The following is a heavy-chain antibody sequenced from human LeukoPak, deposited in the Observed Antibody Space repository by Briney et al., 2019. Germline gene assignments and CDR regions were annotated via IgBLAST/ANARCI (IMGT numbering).Heavy chain of an antibody. CDR2: IYYSGST. J-gene: IGHJ4*02. CDR3: ARHYYDTSGYYIFDS. D-gene: IGHD3-22*01. V-gene: IGHV4-59*01. CDR1: GGSISNYY. Sequence: SETLSLTCTVSGGSISNYYWSWIRQPPGKGLEYIGYIYYSGSTDYNPSLKSRVTISVDTSKNQFSLKLSFVSAADTAVYYCARHYYDTSGYYIFDSWGQGTLVTVSS.